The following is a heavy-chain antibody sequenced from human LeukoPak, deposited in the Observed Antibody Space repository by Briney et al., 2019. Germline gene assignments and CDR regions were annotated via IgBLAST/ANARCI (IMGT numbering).Heavy chain of an antibody. J-gene: IGHJ3*02. Sequence: PSETLSLTCTVSGGSISSYYWSWIRQPAGKGLECIGRIYTSGSTNYNPSLKSRVTMSVDTSKNHFSLRLSSVTAADTAVYYCARGPYYDSSKISAFDIWGQGTMVTVTS. CDR1: GGSISSYY. V-gene: IGHV4-4*07. CDR3: ARGPYYDSSKISAFDI. CDR2: IYTSGST. D-gene: IGHD3-22*01.